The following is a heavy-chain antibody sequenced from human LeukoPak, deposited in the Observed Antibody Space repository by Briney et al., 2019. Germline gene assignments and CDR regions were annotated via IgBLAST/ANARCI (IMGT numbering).Heavy chain of an antibody. Sequence: SETLSLTCTVSGRSISSGGYYWSWIRQHPGTGLEWIGHIYYSGSTYYNPSLKSRVTISVDTSKNQFSLKLSSVTAADTAVYYCARTVYPYYYDSSGYYFFDYWGQGTLVTVSS. CDR2: IYYSGST. CDR3: ARTVYPYYYDSSGYYFFDY. D-gene: IGHD3-22*01. J-gene: IGHJ4*02. CDR1: GRSISSGGYY. V-gene: IGHV4-31*03.